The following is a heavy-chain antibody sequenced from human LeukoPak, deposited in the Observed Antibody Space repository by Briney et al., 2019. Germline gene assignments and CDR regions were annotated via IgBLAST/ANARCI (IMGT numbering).Heavy chain of an antibody. CDR1: GFTFSNYA. Sequence: GGSLRLSCAASGFTFSNYALSWVRQAPGKGLEWVSSISSSGGSTYYVDSVKDRFTISRDNSKNTLYLQMNSLRAEDTAVYYCARSGINLFDYWGQGTLLTVSS. D-gene: IGHD1-26*01. V-gene: IGHV3-23*01. J-gene: IGHJ4*02. CDR3: ARSGINLFDY. CDR2: ISSSGGST.